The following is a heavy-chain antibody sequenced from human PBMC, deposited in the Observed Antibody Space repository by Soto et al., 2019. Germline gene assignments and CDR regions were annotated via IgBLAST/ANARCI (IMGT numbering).Heavy chain of an antibody. Sequence: QVQLVQSGTEVKKPGASVKVSCKASGYTFTRFGINWVRQAPGQGLEWMGWISGHNGNTHSAQNFPGRVTVTTDTATNTAYMVLGSVRAYETGVYYCAREFEAAGQLVGGFDFWGQGTLVTVSS. D-gene: IGHD6-6*01. CDR3: AREFEAAGQLVGGFDF. CDR1: GYTFTRFG. V-gene: IGHV1-18*01. CDR2: ISGHNGNT. J-gene: IGHJ4*02.